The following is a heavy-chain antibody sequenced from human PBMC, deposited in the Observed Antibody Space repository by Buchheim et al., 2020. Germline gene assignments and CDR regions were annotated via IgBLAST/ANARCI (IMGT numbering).Heavy chain of an antibody. Sequence: QVQLVQSGAEVKKPGSSVKVSCKASGGTFSSYTISWVRQAPGQGLEWMGRIIPILGIANYAQKFQGRVTITADKSTSTAYMELSSLRSEDTAVYYCARDNRLRAYDSSGYYFEGFDPWGQGTL. V-gene: IGHV1-69*08. D-gene: IGHD3-22*01. J-gene: IGHJ5*02. CDR3: ARDNRLRAYDSSGYYFEGFDP. CDR1: GGTFSSYT. CDR2: IIPILGIA.